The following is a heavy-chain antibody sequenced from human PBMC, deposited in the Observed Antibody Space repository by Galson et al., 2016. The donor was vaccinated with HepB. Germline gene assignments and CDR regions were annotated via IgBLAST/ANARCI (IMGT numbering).Heavy chain of an antibody. Sequence: SLRLSCAASGFTFSTYGMNWVRQAPGRGLEWVSHINNIGSHIYYADSLKGRLTISRDNAKNSLHLQMSSLRLEDTAVYFCARGMGEGVYSRPDVWGQGTLVTVSS. CDR3: ARGMGEGVYSRPDV. J-gene: IGHJ4*02. V-gene: IGHV3-21*01. CDR1: GFTFSTYG. D-gene: IGHD3-16*01. CDR2: INNIGSHI.